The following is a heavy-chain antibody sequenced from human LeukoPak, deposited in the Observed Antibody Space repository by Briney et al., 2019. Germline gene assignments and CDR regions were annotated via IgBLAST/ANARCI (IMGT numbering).Heavy chain of an antibody. Sequence: AGGSLRLSCSASGFPFSSYAMHWVRQAPGKGLEYVSAISDSGGSTYYADSVKGRFTISRDNSKNTLYLQMSSLRAEDTAVYFCVRGYSFGPYGMDVRGQGTTVTVSS. D-gene: IGHD2-15*01. J-gene: IGHJ6*02. CDR1: GFPFSSYA. CDR3: VRGYSFGPYGMDV. CDR2: ISDSGGST. V-gene: IGHV3-64D*09.